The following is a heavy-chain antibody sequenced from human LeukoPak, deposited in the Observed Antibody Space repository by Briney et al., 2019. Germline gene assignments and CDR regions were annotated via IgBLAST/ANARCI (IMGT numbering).Heavy chain of an antibody. Sequence: GGSLRLSCAASGFTFSSYWMHWVRQGPGKGLVWVSRIKSDGSSTSYADSVKGRFTISRDNSKNTLYLQMNSLRAEDTAVYYCAKGPVTHDYWGQGTLVTVSS. J-gene: IGHJ4*02. D-gene: IGHD4-17*01. CDR3: AKGPVTHDY. V-gene: IGHV3-74*01. CDR1: GFTFSSYW. CDR2: IKSDGSST.